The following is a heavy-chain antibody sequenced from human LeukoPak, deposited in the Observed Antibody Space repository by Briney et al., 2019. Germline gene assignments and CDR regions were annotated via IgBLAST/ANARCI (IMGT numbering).Heavy chain of an antibody. V-gene: IGHV4-30-4*01. J-gene: IGHJ6*02. CDR2: IFYSGST. D-gene: IGHD1-14*01. CDR1: GGSINNGHYY. Sequence: PSETLSLTRTVSGGSINNGHYYWNWLRQSPGKGLEWIGYIFYSGSTDYNPFLKSRVNISLDTSKNLLSLKVNSVTAADTAVYYCARVYSLVDPESKYFFFGMDVWGQGTTVIVSS. CDR3: ARVYSLVDPESKYFFFGMDV.